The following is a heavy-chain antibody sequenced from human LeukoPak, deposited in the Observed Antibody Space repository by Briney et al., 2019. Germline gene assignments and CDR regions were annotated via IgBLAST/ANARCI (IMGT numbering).Heavy chain of an antibody. J-gene: IGHJ4*02. CDR1: GGSISSYY. D-gene: IGHD4-17*01. V-gene: IGHV4-59*01. CDR2: IYYSGST. CDR3: ARGPYGDYVGY. Sequence: PSETLSLTCTVSGGSISSYYWSWIRQPPGKGLEWIGYIYYSGSTNYNPSLKSRVTISVDTSKNQFSLKLSSVTPADTAVYYCARGPYGDYVGYWGLGTLVTVSS.